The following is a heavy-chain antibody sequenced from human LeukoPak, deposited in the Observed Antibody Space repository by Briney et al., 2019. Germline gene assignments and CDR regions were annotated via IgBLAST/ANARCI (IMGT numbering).Heavy chain of an antibody. J-gene: IGHJ4*02. CDR1: GGTFSSYA. Sequence: ASVKVSCKASGGTFSSYAISWVRQAPGQGLEWMGGIIPIFGTANYAQKFQGRVTITADESTSTAYMELSSLRSEDTAVYYCARGPDSSGYHFDYWGQGTLVTVSS. D-gene: IGHD3-22*01. CDR3: ARGPDSSGYHFDY. CDR2: IIPIFGTA. V-gene: IGHV1-69*13.